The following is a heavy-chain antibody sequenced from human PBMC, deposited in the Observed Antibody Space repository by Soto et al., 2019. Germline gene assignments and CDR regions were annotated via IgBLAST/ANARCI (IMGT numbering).Heavy chain of an antibody. CDR1: GFTFSSYG. Sequence: GGSLRLSCAASGFTFSSYGMHWVRQAPGKGLEWVAVIWYDGSNKYYADSVKGRFTISRDNSKNTLYLQMNSLRAEDTAVYYCARVFTGIAVAFDYWGQGTLVTVSS. CDR3: ARVFTGIAVAFDY. CDR2: IWYDGSNK. J-gene: IGHJ4*02. V-gene: IGHV3-33*01. D-gene: IGHD6-19*01.